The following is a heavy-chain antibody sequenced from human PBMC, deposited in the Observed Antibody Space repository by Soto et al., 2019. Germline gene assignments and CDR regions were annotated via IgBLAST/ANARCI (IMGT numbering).Heavy chain of an antibody. CDR1: GYIFTNND. V-gene: IGHV1-8*01. CDR2: MNPGSGDT. CDR3: ARMESFGSLNWLDP. Sequence: GASVKVSCKASGYIFTNNDVSWVRQATGQGLEWMGWMNPGSGDTGYAQKFQGRVTMTRNISIATAYRELSSLRADDTAIYYCARMESFGSLNWLDPWGQGTLVTVYS. D-gene: IGHD5-18*01. J-gene: IGHJ5*02.